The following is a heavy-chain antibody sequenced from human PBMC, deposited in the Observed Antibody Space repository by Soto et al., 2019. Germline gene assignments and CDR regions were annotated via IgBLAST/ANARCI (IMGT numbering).Heavy chain of an antibody. Sequence: GESLKISCKGSGYTFSSNWIGWGRQIPGKGLEWMGIIYPGDSETRYSPSFQGQVTISADKSINTAYLQWSSLKASDTAIYYCARTFGGHLYSFDFWGQGTLVTVSS. CDR2: IYPGDSET. J-gene: IGHJ4*02. V-gene: IGHV5-51*01. CDR3: ARTFGGHLYSFDF. D-gene: IGHD3-16*01. CDR1: GYTFSSNW.